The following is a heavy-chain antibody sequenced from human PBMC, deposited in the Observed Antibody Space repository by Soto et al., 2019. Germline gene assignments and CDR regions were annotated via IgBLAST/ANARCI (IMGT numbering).Heavy chain of an antibody. D-gene: IGHD4-17*01. CDR1: GFTFSSYG. CDR2: ISYDGSNK. J-gene: IGHJ4*02. CDR3: AKDRPDYDGLGSDY. Sequence: GGSLRLSCAASGFTFSSYGMHWIRQAPGKGLEWVAVISYDGSNKYYADSVKGRFTISRDNSKNTLYLQMNSLRAEDTAVYYCAKDRPDYDGLGSDYWGQGTLVTVSS. V-gene: IGHV3-30*18.